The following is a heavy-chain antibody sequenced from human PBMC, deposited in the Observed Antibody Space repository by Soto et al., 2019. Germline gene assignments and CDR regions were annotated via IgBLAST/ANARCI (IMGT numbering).Heavy chain of an antibody. D-gene: IGHD4-17*01. J-gene: IGHJ2*01. V-gene: IGHV1-69*08. CDR3: ARTDFGYYWYFDL. Sequence: QDQLVQSGAEVKKPGSSVKVSCKASGGTFSSHTFSWVRQAPGQGLEWMGRIIPALGTATYAQKFQGRVTITADESATTVYMELNSLRSEDTAVYYCARTDFGYYWYFDLWGRGTLVTVSS. CDR2: IIPALGTA. CDR1: GGTFSSHT.